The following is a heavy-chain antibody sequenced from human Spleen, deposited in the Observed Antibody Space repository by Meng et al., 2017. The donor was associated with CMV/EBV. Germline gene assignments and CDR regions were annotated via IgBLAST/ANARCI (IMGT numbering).Heavy chain of an antibody. CDR1: GFTFSSYA. Sequence: AYGFTFSSYAMSWVRQAPGKGLEWVSVIYSGGSSTYYTDSVKGRFTISRENSKNTLYLQMNSLRAEDTAVYYCAKGTCSSTSCAFDYWGQGTLDTVSS. J-gene: IGHJ4*02. CDR2: IYSGGSST. CDR3: AKGTCSSTSCAFDY. D-gene: IGHD2-2*01. V-gene: IGHV3-23*03.